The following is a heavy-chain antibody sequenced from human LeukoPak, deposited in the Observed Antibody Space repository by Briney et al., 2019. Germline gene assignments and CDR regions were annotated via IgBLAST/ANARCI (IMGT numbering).Heavy chain of an antibody. J-gene: IGHJ5*02. V-gene: IGHV1-46*01. CDR3: AREPHGDHTVNWFDP. CDR2: INPSGGSA. CDR1: GYIFTTYY. Sequence: WASVKVSCKASGYIFTTYYMHWVRQAPGQGLEWMGIINPSGGSATYAQKFQGRVTVTRDTSTNTVYMELSSLRSEDTAVYYCAREPHGDHTVNWFDPWGQGTLVTVSS. D-gene: IGHD4-17*01.